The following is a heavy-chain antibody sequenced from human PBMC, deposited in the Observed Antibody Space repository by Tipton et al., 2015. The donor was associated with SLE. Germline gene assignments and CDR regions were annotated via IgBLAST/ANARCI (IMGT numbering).Heavy chain of an antibody. CDR2: IYHSGST. V-gene: IGHV4-30-2*01. Sequence: TLSLTCTVSGCSISSDGYSWIWIRQPPGKGLEWIGYIYHSGSTYYNPSLKSRVTISVDRSKNQFSLKLSSVTAADTAVYYCARGGSSWFRYYFDYWGQGTLVTVSS. D-gene: IGHD6-13*01. CDR1: GCSISSDGYS. J-gene: IGHJ4*02. CDR3: ARGGSSWFRYYFDY.